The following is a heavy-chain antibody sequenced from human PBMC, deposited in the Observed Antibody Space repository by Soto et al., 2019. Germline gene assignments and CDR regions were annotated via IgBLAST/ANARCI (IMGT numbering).Heavy chain of an antibody. CDR2: INSDGSNT. CDR3: ARVLTGWEVLPYFDY. CDR1: GFTFSSYS. D-gene: IGHD1-26*01. V-gene: IGHV3-74*01. J-gene: IGHJ4*02. Sequence: LSLTCAASGFTFSSYSIHWVRQAPGKGLVWVSRINSDGSNTFYADSVKGRFTISRDNAKNSLHLQMNSLRAEDTAVYYCARVLTGWEVLPYFDYWGQGTLVTVSS.